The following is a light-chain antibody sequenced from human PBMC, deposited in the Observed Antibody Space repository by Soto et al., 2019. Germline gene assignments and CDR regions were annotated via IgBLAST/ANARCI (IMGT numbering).Light chain of an antibody. CDR3: QQYKSYPWT. J-gene: IGKJ1*01. Sequence: DIQMTQSPSTLSASVGDRVTITCRASQSISKRLAWYQQIPGKAPKLLISLASTLETGVSGRFSGSGSEIGFPLTISSLQPDDSATYFCQQYKSYPWTFGQGTKVEIK. CDR2: LAS. CDR1: QSISKR. V-gene: IGKV1-5*03.